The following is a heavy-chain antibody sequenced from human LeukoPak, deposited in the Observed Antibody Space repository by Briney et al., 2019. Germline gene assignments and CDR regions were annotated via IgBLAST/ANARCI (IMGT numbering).Heavy chain of an antibody. CDR3: ARGAVDTAMVTARFDY. V-gene: IGHV4-59*01. J-gene: IGHJ4*02. CDR1: GGPISSYY. Sequence: KPSETLSLTCTVSGGPISSYYWSWIRQPPGKGLEWIGYIYYSGSTNYNPSLKSRVTISVDTSKNQFSLKLSSVTAADTAVYYCARGAVDTAMVTARFDYWGQGTLVTVSS. D-gene: IGHD5-18*01. CDR2: IYYSGST.